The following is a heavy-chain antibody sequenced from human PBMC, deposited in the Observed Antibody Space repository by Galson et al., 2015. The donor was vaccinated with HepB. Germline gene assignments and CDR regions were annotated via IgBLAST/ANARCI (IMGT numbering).Heavy chain of an antibody. CDR3: AKSESFGEDVDVAFDP. CDR2: IFYDGSNR. Sequence: SLRLSCAAAGFDFNDRYMSWIRQAPGKGLEWVAVIFYDGSNRYYADSVKGRFTISRDNSKNTLYLQMNSVRAEDTAVYYCAKSESFGEDVDVAFDPWGQGTLVVVSS. J-gene: IGHJ5*02. D-gene: IGHD3-10*01. CDR1: GFDFNDRY. V-gene: IGHV3-30*18.